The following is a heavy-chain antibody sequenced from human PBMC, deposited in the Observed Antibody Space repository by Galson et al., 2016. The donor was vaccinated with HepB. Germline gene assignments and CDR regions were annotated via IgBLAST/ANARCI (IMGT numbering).Heavy chain of an antibody. J-gene: IGHJ5*02. CDR1: GGSISSSGYY. V-gene: IGHV4-31*03. CDR3: ARMYPLRYDALTGYYKGWFDT. CDR2: IYYSGST. D-gene: IGHD3-9*01. Sequence: TLSLTCTVSGGSISSSGYYWSWIRQHPAKGLEWIGHIYYSGSTYDNPSLKSRITISLDTSQNNFSLKLSSVTAADTAVYYCARMYPLRYDALTGYYKGWFDTWGQGTLVTVSS.